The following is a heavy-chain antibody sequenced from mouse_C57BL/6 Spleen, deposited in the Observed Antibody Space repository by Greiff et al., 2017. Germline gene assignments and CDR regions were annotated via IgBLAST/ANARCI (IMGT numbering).Heavy chain of an antibody. Sequence: EVQLQQSGPGMVKPSQSLSLTCTVTGYSITSGYDWHWIRHFPGNKLEWMGYISYSGSTNYNPSLKSRISITHDTSKNHFFLKLNSVTTEDTATYYCARDGYSNSQFAYWGQGTLVTVSA. CDR2: ISYSGST. J-gene: IGHJ3*01. CDR3: ARDGYSNSQFAY. V-gene: IGHV3-1*01. CDR1: GYSITSGYD. D-gene: IGHD2-5*01.